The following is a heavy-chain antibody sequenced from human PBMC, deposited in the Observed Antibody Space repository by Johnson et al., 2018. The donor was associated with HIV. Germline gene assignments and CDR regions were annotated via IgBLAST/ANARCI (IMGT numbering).Heavy chain of an antibody. J-gene: IGHJ3*02. CDR3: ARVEQRSGYYRGGFDI. CDR2: ISGSI. Sequence: VQLVESGGGLVQPGGSLRLSCAASGFTFSSHAMSWVRQAPGKGLEWVSGISGSIGYADSVKGRFTISRENAKNSLYLQMNSRRAGDTAVYYCARVEQRSGYYRGGFDIWGQGTMVTVSS. V-gene: IGHV3-23*04. D-gene: IGHD3-3*01. CDR1: GFTFSSHA.